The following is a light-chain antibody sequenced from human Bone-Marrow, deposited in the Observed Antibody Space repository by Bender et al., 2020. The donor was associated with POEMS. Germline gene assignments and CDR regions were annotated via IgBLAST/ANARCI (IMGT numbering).Light chain of an antibody. CDR2: DVS. V-gene: IGLV2-11*01. CDR1: TNDVGDYNY. Sequence: QSALTQPPSASGSPGQSVTISCTGTTNDVGDYNYVSWYQQLPGKAPKLIIYDVSKRPSGVPDRFSGSKSGNTASLTISGLQAEDEADYYCFSYSSSSTNWVFGGGTKVTAL. CDR3: FSYSSSSTNWV. J-gene: IGLJ3*02.